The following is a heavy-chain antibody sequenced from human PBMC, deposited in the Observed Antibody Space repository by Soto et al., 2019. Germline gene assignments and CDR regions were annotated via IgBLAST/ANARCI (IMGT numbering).Heavy chain of an antibody. CDR2: ISGSGGST. Sequence: GGSLRLSCAASGLTFSSYAMSWVRQATGKGLEWVSAISGSGGSTYYADSVKGRFTISRDNSKNTLYLQMNSLRAEDTAVYYCAKDFHYFDSSGYYLRYWGQGTLVTVSS. J-gene: IGHJ4*02. CDR3: AKDFHYFDSSGYYLRY. D-gene: IGHD3-22*01. CDR1: GLTFSSYA. V-gene: IGHV3-23*01.